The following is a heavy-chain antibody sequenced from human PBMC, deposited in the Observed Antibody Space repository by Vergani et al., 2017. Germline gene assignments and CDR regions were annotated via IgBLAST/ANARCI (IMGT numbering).Heavy chain of an antibody. CDR1: GGSISSGGYY. D-gene: IGHD6-19*01. CDR3: ARDRTNPPGGWFGPGAFDI. V-gene: IGHV4-31*03. Sequence: QVQLQESGPGLVKPSQTLSLTCTVSGGSISSGGYYWSWIRQHPGKGLEWIGYIYYSGSTYYNPSLKSRVTISVDTSKNQFSLQLSSVTAADTAVYYCARDRTNPPGGWFGPGAFDIWGQGTMVTVSS. J-gene: IGHJ3*02. CDR2: IYYSGST.